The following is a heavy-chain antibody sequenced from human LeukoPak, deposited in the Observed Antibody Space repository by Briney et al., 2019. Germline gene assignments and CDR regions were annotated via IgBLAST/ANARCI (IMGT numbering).Heavy chain of an antibody. CDR2: ISGSGGST. D-gene: IGHD3-3*01. V-gene: IGHV3-23*01. CDR1: RFTFSSYA. CDR3: ATLEWLFLHAFDI. Sequence: GGSLRLSCAASRFTFSSYAMSWVRQAPGKGLEWVSAISGSGGSTYYADSVKGRFTISRDNSKNTLYLQMNSVRAEDTAVYYCATLEWLFLHAFDIWGQGTMVTVSS. J-gene: IGHJ3*02.